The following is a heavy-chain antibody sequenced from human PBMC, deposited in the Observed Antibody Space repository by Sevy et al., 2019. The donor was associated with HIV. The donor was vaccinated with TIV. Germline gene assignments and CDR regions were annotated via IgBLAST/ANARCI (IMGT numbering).Heavy chain of an antibody. CDR1: GFAIDSYS. CDR3: ARDPTDDSGYSQGMDA. D-gene: IGHD3-22*01. J-gene: IGHJ6*02. CDR2: ISGSSSHI. V-gene: IGHV3-21*01. Sequence: GGSLRLSCTASGFAIDSYSMNWFRQAPGKGLEWLSSISGSSSHIFYADSVKGRFTISRDNARNSVYLRMNSLRAEDTALYFCARDPTDDSGYSQGMDAWGQGTTVTVSS.